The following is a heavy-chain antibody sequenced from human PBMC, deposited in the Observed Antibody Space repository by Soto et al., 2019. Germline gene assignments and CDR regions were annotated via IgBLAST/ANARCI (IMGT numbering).Heavy chain of an antibody. CDR3: AQAAAASFDY. J-gene: IGHJ4*02. V-gene: IGHV3-30*18. D-gene: IGHD6-13*01. Sequence: QVQLVESGGGVVQPGRSLRLSCAASGFTFSSYGMHWVRQAPGKGLEWVAVISYDGSNKYYADSMKGRFTISRDNSKNTLYLQMNSLRAEDTAVYYCAQAAAASFDYWGQGTLVTVSS. CDR2: ISYDGSNK. CDR1: GFTFSSYG.